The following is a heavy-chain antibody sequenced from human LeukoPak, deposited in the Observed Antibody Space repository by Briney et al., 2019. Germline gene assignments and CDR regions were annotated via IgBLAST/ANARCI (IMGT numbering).Heavy chain of an antibody. CDR2: ISISGSGI. J-gene: IGHJ4*02. CDR3: ARDFRAAGYYDSSGYFAY. D-gene: IGHD3-22*01. Sequence: GGSLRLSCAGSGFTFSNEFNWVRQAPGKGLEWVSYISISGSGIFYADSVKGRFTISRDNAKNSLYLQMNSLRAEDTAVYYCARDFRAAGYYDSSGYFAYWGQGTLVTVSS. CDR1: GFTFSNE. V-gene: IGHV3-48*03.